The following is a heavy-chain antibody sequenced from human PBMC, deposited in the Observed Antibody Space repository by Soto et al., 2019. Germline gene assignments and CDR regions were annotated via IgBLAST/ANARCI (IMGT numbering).Heavy chain of an antibody. CDR1: GYTFPNYW. Sequence: PGESLKISCQGSGYTFPNYWIGWVRQMPGRGLEWMGIIYPGDSDTRYSPSFQGQVTISADKSISTAYLQWSSLKASDTAMYYCARRGVDGAAPNYYHYGMAVWGQGTTVPVS. J-gene: IGHJ6*02. V-gene: IGHV5-51*01. CDR2: IYPGDSDT. CDR3: ARRGVDGAAPNYYHYGMAV. D-gene: IGHD6-13*01.